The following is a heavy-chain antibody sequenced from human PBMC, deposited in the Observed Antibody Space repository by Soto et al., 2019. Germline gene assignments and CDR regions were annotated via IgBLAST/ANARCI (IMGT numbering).Heavy chain of an antibody. CDR3: ARSVGAASFYFYGLDV. D-gene: IGHD3-16*01. CDR2: IYSGGST. CDR1: GFTVSSNY. J-gene: IGHJ6*02. V-gene: IGHV3-53*01. Sequence: EVQLVESGGGLIQPGGSLRLSCAASGFTVSSNYMSWVRQPPGKGLEWVSVIYSGGSTYYADSVKGRFTISRDNPKNTLYLRMNSLRTENTAVYFCARSVGAASFYFYGLDVWGQGTTVTVSS.